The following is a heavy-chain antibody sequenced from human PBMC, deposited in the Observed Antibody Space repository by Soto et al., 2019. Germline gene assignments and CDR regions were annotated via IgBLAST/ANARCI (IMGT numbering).Heavy chain of an antibody. V-gene: IGHV3-23*01. D-gene: IGHD1-26*01. J-gene: IGHJ5*02. CDR2: ISGSGGST. CDR1: GFTFSSYT. Sequence: VGSLRLSCAAAGFTFSSYTMSWVRQAPGKGLEWVSAISGSGGSTYYADSVKGRFTISRDNSKNTLYLQMNSLRAEDTAVYYCAKSLSFSVGANNWFDPWGQGTLVTVSS. CDR3: AKSLSFSVGANNWFDP.